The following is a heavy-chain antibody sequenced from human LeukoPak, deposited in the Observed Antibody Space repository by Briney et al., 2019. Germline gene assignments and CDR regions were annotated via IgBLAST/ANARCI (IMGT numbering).Heavy chain of an antibody. CDR3: ARGGITMVRGVIPGVNWFDP. CDR1: GYTFTGYY. J-gene: IGHJ5*02. CDR2: INPNSGGT. V-gene: IGHV1-2*02. Sequence: ASVKVSCKASGYTFTGYYMRWVRQAPGQGLEWMGWINPNSGGTNYAQKFQGRVTMTRDTPISTAYMELSRLRSDDTAVYYCARGGITMVRGVIPGVNWFDPWGQGTLVTVSS. D-gene: IGHD3-10*01.